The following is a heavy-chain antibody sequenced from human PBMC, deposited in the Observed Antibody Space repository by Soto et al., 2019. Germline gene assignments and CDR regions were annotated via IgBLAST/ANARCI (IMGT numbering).Heavy chain of an antibody. CDR3: PHRPGDILTGYYDYYFDY. Sequence: QITLTESGPTLVKPTQTLTLTCTFSVFSLSTRGVGVGWIRQPPGKALEWLALIYWDDDKRYSPSLKSRLTNNKDTSKNQVVLTMTTMDPVDTATYYCPHRPGDILTGYYDYYFDYWGQGTLVTVSS. V-gene: IGHV2-5*02. CDR1: VFSLSTRGVG. J-gene: IGHJ4*02. CDR2: IYWDDDK. D-gene: IGHD3-9*01.